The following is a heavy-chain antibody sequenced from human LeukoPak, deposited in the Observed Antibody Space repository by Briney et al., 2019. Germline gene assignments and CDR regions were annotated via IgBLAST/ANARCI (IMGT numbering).Heavy chain of an antibody. V-gene: IGHV1-18*01. D-gene: IGHD4-17*01. CDR1: GFTFSAYG. Sequence: ASVKVSCKGSGFTFSAYGITWVRQAPGQGLEWMGWIITYNGHTNYAQKFQGRVTMTTDTSTSTAYMELRSLRSDDTAVYYCAMTTMTSEEYPYFYMDVWGKGTTVTVSS. CDR3: AMTTMTSEEYPYFYMDV. J-gene: IGHJ6*03. CDR2: IITYNGHT.